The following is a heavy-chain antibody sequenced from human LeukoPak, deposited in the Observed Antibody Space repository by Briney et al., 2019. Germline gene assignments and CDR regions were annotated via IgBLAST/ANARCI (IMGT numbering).Heavy chain of an antibody. CDR3: AGGATPNYDILTGYPPYY. CDR1: GFTFSSYS. J-gene: IGHJ4*02. D-gene: IGHD3-9*01. V-gene: IGHV3-21*01. Sequence: GGSLRLSCAASGFTFSSYSMNWVRQAPGKGLEWVSSISSSSSYIYYADSVKGRFTISRDNAKNSLYLQMNSLRAEDTAVYYCAGGATPNYDILTGYPPYYWGQGTLVTVSS. CDR2: ISSSSSYI.